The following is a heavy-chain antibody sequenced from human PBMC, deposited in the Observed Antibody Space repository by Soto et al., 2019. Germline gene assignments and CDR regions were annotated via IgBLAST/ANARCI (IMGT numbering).Heavy chain of an antibody. CDR3: ARVAEMAFDY. CDR2: IYSGGST. D-gene: IGHD5-12*01. Sequence: GVLRLSCAASGFTVSSNYMSWVRQAPGKGLEWVSVIYSGGSTYYADSVKGRFTISRDNSKNTLYLQMSSLRAEDTAVYYCARVAEMAFDYWGQGTLVTVSS. V-gene: IGHV3-53*01. J-gene: IGHJ4*02. CDR1: GFTVSSNY.